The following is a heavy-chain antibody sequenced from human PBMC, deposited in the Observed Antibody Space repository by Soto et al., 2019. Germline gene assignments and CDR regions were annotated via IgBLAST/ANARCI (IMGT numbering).Heavy chain of an antibody. V-gene: IGHV3-33*01. CDR2: IWYDGSNQ. Sequence: PGGSLRLSCEASGFTFSSYGIHWVRQVPGRGLEWVALIWYDGSNQHYADSVKGRFTISRDDSKNSVFLQMDSLRVEDTATYYCAREGSQEFLQHWGQGTLVTVSS. CDR1: GFTFSSYG. CDR3: AREGSQEFLQH. J-gene: IGHJ1*01.